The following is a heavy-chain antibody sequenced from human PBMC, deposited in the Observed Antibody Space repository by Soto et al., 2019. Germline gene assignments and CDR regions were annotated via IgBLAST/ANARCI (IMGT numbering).Heavy chain of an antibody. Sequence: QVQMQESGPGLVKPSQTLSLTCSVSGGSITSGGYYWTWIRQHPEKGLEWIGYIYYTGSTNYNPSLRRRVTISSDTSKNQFSLRLSSVTAADTAVYYCARAGDYTDYFRFDPWGQGTLVTVSS. CDR3: ARAGDYTDYFRFDP. CDR2: IYYTGST. D-gene: IGHD4-17*01. CDR1: GGSITSGGYY. J-gene: IGHJ5*02. V-gene: IGHV4-31*03.